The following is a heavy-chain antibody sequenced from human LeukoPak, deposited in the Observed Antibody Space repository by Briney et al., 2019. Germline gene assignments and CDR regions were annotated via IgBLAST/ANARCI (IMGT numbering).Heavy chain of an antibody. J-gene: IGHJ3*02. CDR2: MSGSGGST. V-gene: IGHV3-23*01. Sequence: PGGSLRLSCAASGFTYSIYAMSCVRQAPGKGLEWVSGMSGSGGSTYYADSVKGRFTISRDNSKNTLYLQMNTLRAEDTAVYYCAKDREYRYVYDAFDIWGQGTLVTVSS. D-gene: IGHD3-16*02. CDR1: GFTYSIYA. CDR3: AKDREYRYVYDAFDI.